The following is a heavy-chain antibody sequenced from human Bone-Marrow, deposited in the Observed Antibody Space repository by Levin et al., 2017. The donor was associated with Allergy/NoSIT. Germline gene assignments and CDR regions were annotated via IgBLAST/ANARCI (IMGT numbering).Heavy chain of an antibody. D-gene: IGHD2-2*01. J-gene: IGHJ4*02. CDR3: ASVILPAASWGLDY. V-gene: IGHV1-69*13. Sequence: SVKVSCKASGGTFSSYAISWVRQAPGQGLEWMGGIIPIFGTANYAQKFQGRVTITADESTSTAYMELSSLRSEDTAVYYCASVILPAASWGLDYWGQGTLVTVSS. CDR2: IIPIFGTA. CDR1: GGTFSSYA.